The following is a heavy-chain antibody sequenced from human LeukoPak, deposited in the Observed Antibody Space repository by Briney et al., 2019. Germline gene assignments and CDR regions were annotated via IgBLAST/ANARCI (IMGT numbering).Heavy chain of an antibody. V-gene: IGHV4-34*01. D-gene: IGHD2-2*01. CDR2: INHSGST. Sequence: SETLSLTCAVYGGSFSGYYWSWIRQPPGKGLEWIGEINHSGSTNYNPSLKSRVTISVDTSKNQFSPKLSSATAADTAVYYCARSSTRLPDYWGPATLVTVSS. CDR3: ARSSTRLPDY. J-gene: IGHJ4*02. CDR1: GGSFSGYY.